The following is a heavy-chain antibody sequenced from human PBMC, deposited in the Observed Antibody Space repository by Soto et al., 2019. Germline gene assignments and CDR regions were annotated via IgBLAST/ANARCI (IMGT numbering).Heavy chain of an antibody. CDR1: GGSIINYY. CDR2: IYYSGST. V-gene: IGHV4-59*04. Sequence: SETLSLTCTVSGGSIINYYWSWIRQPPGKGLEWIGYIYYSGSTYYNPSLNSRVTVSVDTSKNQFSLKVTSVTAADAAVYYCARLHGYCISSSCHGHYAMDVWGQGTTVTVSS. D-gene: IGHD2-2*01. CDR3: ARLHGYCISSSCHGHYAMDV. J-gene: IGHJ6*02.